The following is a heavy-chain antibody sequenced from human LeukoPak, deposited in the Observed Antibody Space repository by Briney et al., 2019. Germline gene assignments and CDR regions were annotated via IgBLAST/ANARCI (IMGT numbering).Heavy chain of an antibody. CDR3: ARAWGYSLDY. CDR2: IYTSGST. J-gene: IGHJ4*02. V-gene: IGHV4-61*02. CDR1: GGSISSGSYY. D-gene: IGHD3-22*01. Sequence: SETLSLTCTVSGGSISSGSYYWSWIRQPAGKGLEWIGRIYTSGSTNYNPSLKSRVTISVDTSKNQFSLKLSSVTAADTAVYYCARAWGYSLDYWGRGTLVTVSS.